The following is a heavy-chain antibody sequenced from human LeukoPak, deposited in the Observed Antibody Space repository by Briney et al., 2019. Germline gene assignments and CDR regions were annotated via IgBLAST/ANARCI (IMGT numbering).Heavy chain of an antibody. Sequence: PSETLSLTCTVSGGSISSYYWSWIRQPPGKGLEWMGYIYYSGSTNYNPSLKSRVTISVDTSKNQFSLKLSSVTAADTAVYYCARVVLSSGWTTFDYWGQGTLVTVSS. V-gene: IGHV4-59*01. CDR1: GGSISSYY. CDR2: IYYSGST. D-gene: IGHD6-19*01. J-gene: IGHJ4*02. CDR3: ARVVLSSGWTTFDY.